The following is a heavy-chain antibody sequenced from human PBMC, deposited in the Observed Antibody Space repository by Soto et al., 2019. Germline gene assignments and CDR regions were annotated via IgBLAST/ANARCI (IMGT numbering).Heavy chain of an antibody. CDR1: GGSISSGDYY. V-gene: IGHV4-30-4*01. CDR2: IYYSGST. J-gene: IGHJ5*02. CDR3: AREGRP. D-gene: IGHD2-15*01. Sequence: PSETLSLTCTVSGGSISSGDYYWSWIRQPPGKGLEWIGYIYYSGSTYYNPSLKSRVTISVDTSKNTLHLQMNSLRAEDTAVYYCAREGRPWGQGTLVTVSS.